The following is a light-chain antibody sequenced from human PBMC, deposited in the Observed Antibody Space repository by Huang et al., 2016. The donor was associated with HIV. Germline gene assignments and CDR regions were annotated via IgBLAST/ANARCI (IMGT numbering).Light chain of an antibody. CDR3: QQYERPPDT. CDR1: QSVGIY. CDR2: AAS. V-gene: IGKV3-20*01. Sequence: EIVLTQSPGTLSLSPGERATLSCRASQSVGIYLAWYQQKPGPAPRLLIYAASTRGTGIPDRFSGGGSGTDFTLSISRLEPEDFAVYYCQQYERPPDTFGPGTKVNIK. J-gene: IGKJ3*01.